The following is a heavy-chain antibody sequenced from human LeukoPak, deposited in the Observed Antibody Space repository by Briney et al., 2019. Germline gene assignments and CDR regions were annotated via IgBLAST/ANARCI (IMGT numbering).Heavy chain of an antibody. CDR1: GFTFSSYA. D-gene: IGHD4-23*01. CDR2: ISYDGSNK. V-gene: IGHV3-30*04. J-gene: IGHJ4*02. CDR3: ARVRKDYGGNFDY. Sequence: GGSLRLSCAASGFTFSSYAMHWVRQAPGKGLEWVAVISYDGSNKYYADSVKGRFTISRDNSKNTLYLQMNSLRAEDTAVYYCARVRKDYGGNFDYWGQGTLVTVSS.